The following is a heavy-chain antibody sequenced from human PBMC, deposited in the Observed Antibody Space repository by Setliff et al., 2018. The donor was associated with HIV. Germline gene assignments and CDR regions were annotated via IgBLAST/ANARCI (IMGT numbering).Heavy chain of an antibody. CDR1: GASISSYY. D-gene: IGHD6-13*01. Sequence: PSETLSLTCTVSGASISSYYWSWIRQPPGKGLEWIGYIYYSGSTNYNPSLKSRVIISEDRSRNQFSLRLSSVTAADTAIYYCARVPTSSWYVTTQRTKEYFHHWGQGTLVTVSS. J-gene: IGHJ1*01. V-gene: IGHV4-59*12. CDR3: ARVPTSSWYVTTQRTKEYFHH. CDR2: IYYSGST.